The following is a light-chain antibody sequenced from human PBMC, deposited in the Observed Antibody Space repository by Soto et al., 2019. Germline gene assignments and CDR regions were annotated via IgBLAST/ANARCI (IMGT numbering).Light chain of an antibody. CDR2: AAS. J-gene: IGKJ4*02. V-gene: IGKV1-12*01. Sequence: DIPMTQSPSSVSASVGDRVTITCRASQGISSRLAWYQQKPGKAPNLLIYAASNLQSGVPSRFSGSGSETDFTLTISSLQPEDFETYCCLQANSFTLTFGGGTMVEIK. CDR1: QGISSR. CDR3: LQANSFTLT.